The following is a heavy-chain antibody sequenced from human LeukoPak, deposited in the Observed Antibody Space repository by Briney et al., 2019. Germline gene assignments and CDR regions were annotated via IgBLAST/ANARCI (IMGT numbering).Heavy chain of an antibody. J-gene: IGHJ6*03. CDR3: AGDIVTVGDFWSGYLRYYYMDV. CDR2: IKQDGSEK. CDR1: GFTFSSYW. D-gene: IGHD3-3*01. V-gene: IGHV3-7*01. Sequence: GGSLRLSCAASGFTFSSYWMSWVRQAPGKGLEWVADIKQDGSEKYYVDSVKGRFTISRDNAKNSLYLQMNSLRAEDTAVYYCAGDIVTVGDFWSGYLRYYYMDVWGKGTTVTVSS.